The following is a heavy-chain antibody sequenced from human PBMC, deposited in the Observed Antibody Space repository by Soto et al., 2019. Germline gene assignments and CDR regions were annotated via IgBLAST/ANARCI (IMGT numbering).Heavy chain of an antibody. CDR1: GFTFSSYA. CDR3: AKDKQWLQDAFDI. D-gene: IGHD6-19*01. J-gene: IGHJ3*02. V-gene: IGHV3-23*01. Sequence: GGSLRLSCAASGFTFSSYAMSWVRQAPGKGLEWVSAISGSGGSTYYADSVKGRFTTSRDNSKNTLYLQMNSLRAEDTAVYYCAKDKQWLQDAFDIWGQGTMVTVSS. CDR2: ISGSGGST.